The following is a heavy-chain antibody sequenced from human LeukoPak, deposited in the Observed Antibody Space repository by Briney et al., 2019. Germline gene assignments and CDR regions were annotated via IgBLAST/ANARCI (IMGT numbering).Heavy chain of an antibody. V-gene: IGHV3-7*01. CDR3: VSSYCSGGTCYEHDY. CDR2: INEDGSQQ. Sequence: PGGSLRLSCAASGLTLRKYWMSGVRQGPAKGLEWVANINEDGSQQYYVGSVEGRFTISRDNAKNSLHLQMNRLRAEDTAVYFCVSSYCSGGTCYEHDYWGQGTLVTVSS. D-gene: IGHD2-15*01. CDR1: GLTLRKYW. J-gene: IGHJ4*02.